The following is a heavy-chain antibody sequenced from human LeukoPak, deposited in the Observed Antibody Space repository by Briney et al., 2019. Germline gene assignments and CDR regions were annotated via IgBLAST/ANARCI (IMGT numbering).Heavy chain of an antibody. J-gene: IGHJ4*02. D-gene: IGHD3-16*01. V-gene: IGHV3-7*01. CDR1: GFTFSSSW. CDR3: AKDSSRGHYFDS. Sequence: PGGSLRLSCVASGFTFSSSWMTWVRQAPGKGLEWVADIKQDGIEKYSVDSVKGRFTISRDNAKNSLYLQMDSLRAEDTAVYYCAKDSSRGHYFDSWGQGTLVTVSS. CDR2: IKQDGIEK.